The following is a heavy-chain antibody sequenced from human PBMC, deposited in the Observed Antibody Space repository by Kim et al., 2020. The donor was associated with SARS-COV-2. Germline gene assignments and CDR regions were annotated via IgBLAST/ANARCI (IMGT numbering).Heavy chain of an antibody. V-gene: IGHV4-39*01. CDR3: ASGLWFGNYYYYYMDV. CDR1: GGSISSSSYY. J-gene: IGHJ6*03. CDR2: IYYSGST. Sequence: SETLSLTCTVSGGSISSSSYYWGWIRQPPGKGLEWIGSIYYSGSTYYNPSLKSRVTISVDTSKNQFSLKLSSVTAADTAVYYCASGLWFGNYYYYYMDVWGKGTTVTVSS. D-gene: IGHD3-10*01.